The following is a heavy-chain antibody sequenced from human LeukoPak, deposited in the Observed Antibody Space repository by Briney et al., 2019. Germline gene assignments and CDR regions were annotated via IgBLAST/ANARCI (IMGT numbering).Heavy chain of an antibody. CDR2: IFTSGST. V-gene: IGHV4-4*07. CDR1: GGSISSYY. J-gene: IGHJ5*02. CDR3: ARSPGWYGSNFKWFDP. Sequence: SETLSLTCTVSGGSISSYYWSWIRQPAGKGLEWIGRIFTSGSTNYNPSLKSRVTMSVDTSKNQFSLKLSSVTAADTAVYYCARSPGWYGSNFKWFDPWGQGTLVTVSS. D-gene: IGHD6-13*01.